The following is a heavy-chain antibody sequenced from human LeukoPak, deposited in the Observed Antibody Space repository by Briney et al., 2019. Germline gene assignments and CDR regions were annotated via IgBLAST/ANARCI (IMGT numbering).Heavy chain of an antibody. Sequence: ASVKVSCKASGGTFSSYAISWVRQAPGQGLEWMGGIIPISGTANYAQEFQGRVTITADESTTTAYMELSSLKSEDTAVYYCATTMGYLQYCSGGSCCSKLDWGQGTLVTVSS. CDR2: IIPISGTA. CDR3: ATTMGYLQYCSGGSCCSKLD. V-gene: IGHV1-69*01. D-gene: IGHD2-15*01. J-gene: IGHJ4*02. CDR1: GGTFSSYA.